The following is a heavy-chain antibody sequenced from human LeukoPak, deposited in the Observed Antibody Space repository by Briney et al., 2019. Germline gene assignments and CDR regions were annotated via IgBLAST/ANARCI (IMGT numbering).Heavy chain of an antibody. Sequence: GESLKISCKGSGYSFTSYWIGWVRQMPGKGLEWMGIIYPGVSDTRYSPSFQGQVTISGDKSLRTAFLQWNSLKASDTAMYYCARHPLLRGYTYGYADLWGQGTLVTVSS. D-gene: IGHD5-18*01. CDR2: IYPGVSDT. J-gene: IGHJ5*02. CDR1: GYSFTSYW. CDR3: ARHPLLRGYTYGYADL. V-gene: IGHV5-51*01.